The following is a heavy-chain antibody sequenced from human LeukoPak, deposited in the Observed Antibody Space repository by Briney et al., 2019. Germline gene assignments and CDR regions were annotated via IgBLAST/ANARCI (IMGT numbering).Heavy chain of an antibody. CDR3: ATPRRVVVAATPGCLDY. V-gene: IGHV3-23*01. J-gene: IGHJ4*02. D-gene: IGHD2-15*01. CDR2: ISGSGGST. CDR1: GFTFSSYA. Sequence: PGGSLTLSCAASGFTFSSYAMGWVRQAPGKGLEWVSAISGSGGSTYYADSVKGRFTISRDNSKNTLYLQMNSLRAEDTAVYYCATPRRVVVAATPGCLDYWGQGTLVTVSS.